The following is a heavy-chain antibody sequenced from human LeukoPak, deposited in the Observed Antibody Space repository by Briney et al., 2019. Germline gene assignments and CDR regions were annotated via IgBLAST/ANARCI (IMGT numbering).Heavy chain of an antibody. J-gene: IGHJ4*02. Sequence: SETLSLTCAVSGGSILTTNWWSWVRQPPGKGLEWIGEVHLSGASNYNPSPKSRVNMSIDKSKNQLSLELTSVTAADTAIYYCTRESGAFSPFGFWGQGTLVTVSS. D-gene: IGHD1-26*01. CDR2: VHLSGAS. CDR3: TRESGAFSPFGF. CDR1: GGSILTTNW. V-gene: IGHV4-4*02.